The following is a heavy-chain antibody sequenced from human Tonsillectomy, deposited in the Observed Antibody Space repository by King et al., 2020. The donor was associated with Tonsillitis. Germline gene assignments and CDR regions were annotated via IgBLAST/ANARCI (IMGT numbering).Heavy chain of an antibody. J-gene: IGHJ4*02. CDR2: IYSGGSVT. Sequence: VQSGGSLRLSCAASGFTFSSYAMSWVCQAPGKGLEWVSVIYSGGSVTYYADSVKGRFTISRDNSQNTLYLQMNSLRAEDTAVYFCAKSYFGTWELDYWGQGTLVTVSS. CDR3: AKSYFGTWELDY. CDR1: GFTFSSYA. V-gene: IGHV3-23*03. D-gene: IGHD1-26*01.